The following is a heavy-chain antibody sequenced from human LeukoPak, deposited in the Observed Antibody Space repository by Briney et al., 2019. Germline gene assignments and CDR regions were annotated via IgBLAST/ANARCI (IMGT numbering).Heavy chain of an antibody. CDR1: GYTFTNYG. CDR2: ISANNGNR. J-gene: IGHJ4*02. CDR3: ARGSIAVAGMGNFDY. D-gene: IGHD6-19*01. V-gene: IGHV1-18*01. Sequence: ASVKVSCKASGYTFTNYGISWVRQAPGQGLEWMGWISANNGNRNYAQKLQGRVTMTADTSTSTAYMELRSLRSDDTAVYYCARGSIAVAGMGNFDYWGQGTLVTVSS.